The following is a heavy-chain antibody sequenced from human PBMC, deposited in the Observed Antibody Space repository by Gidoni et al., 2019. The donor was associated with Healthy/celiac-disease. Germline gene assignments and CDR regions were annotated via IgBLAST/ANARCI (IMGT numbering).Heavy chain of an antibody. CDR1: GFTFRSYA. V-gene: IGHV3-30-3*01. CDR3: ASWGDCSGGSCYYPPYYYYGMDV. CDR2: ISYDGSNK. J-gene: IGHJ6*02. Sequence: QVQLVESGGGVVQPGRSLRLSCAASGFTFRSYAMHWVRPAPGKGLGWVAVISYDGSNKYYADSVKGRFTISRDNSKNTLYLQMNSLRAEDTAVYYCASWGDCSGGSCYYPPYYYYGMDVWGQGTTVTVSS. D-gene: IGHD2-15*01.